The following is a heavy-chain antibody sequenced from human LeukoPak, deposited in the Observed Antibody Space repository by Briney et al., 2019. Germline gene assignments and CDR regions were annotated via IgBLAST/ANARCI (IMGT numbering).Heavy chain of an antibody. Sequence: SXYAXTXVRXAPGKXLEWVSGIRGIVETTYYADSVKGRFTISRDNSKNTLYLQMDSLRAEDTAAYYCAKVAAAGPDYFDYWGHGILVTVSS. J-gene: IGHJ4*01. CDR1: SXYA. CDR2: IRGIVETT. CDR3: AKVAAAGPDYFDY. V-gene: IGHV3-23*01. D-gene: IGHD6-13*01.